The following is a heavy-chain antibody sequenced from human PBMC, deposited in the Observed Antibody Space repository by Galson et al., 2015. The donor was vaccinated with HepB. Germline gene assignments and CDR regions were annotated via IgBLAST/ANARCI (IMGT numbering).Heavy chain of an antibody. CDR2: ISAYNGNT. Sequence: SVKVSCKASGYTFTSYGISWVRQAPGQGLEWMGWISAYNGNTDYAQKLQGRVTMITDTSTSTAYMELRSLRSDDTAVYYCARDRVPYGSGTFVYYYGMDVWGQGTTVTVSS. CDR1: GYTFTSYG. V-gene: IGHV1-18*01. D-gene: IGHD3-10*01. CDR3: ARDRVPYGSGTFVYYYGMDV. J-gene: IGHJ6*02.